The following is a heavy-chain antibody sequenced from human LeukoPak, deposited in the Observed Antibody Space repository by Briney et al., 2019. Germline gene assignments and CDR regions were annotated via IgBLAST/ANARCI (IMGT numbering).Heavy chain of an antibody. Sequence: SETPSLTCTVSGGSISSGSYYWSWIRQPAGKGLEWIGRIYTSGSTNYNPSLKSRVTISVDTSKNQFSLKLSSVTAADTAVYYCASSSITIFGVVRGTWFDPWGQGTLVTVSS. D-gene: IGHD3-3*01. CDR2: IYTSGST. V-gene: IGHV4-61*02. CDR1: GGSISSGSYY. CDR3: ASSSITIFGVVRGTWFDP. J-gene: IGHJ5*02.